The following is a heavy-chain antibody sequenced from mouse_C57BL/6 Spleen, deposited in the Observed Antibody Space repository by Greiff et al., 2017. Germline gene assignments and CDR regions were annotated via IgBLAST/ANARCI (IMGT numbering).Heavy chain of an antibody. CDR3: ARGGIDYYGSSLFAY. CDR2: ISDGGSYT. Sequence: EVQVVESGGGLVKPGGSLKLSCAASGFTFSSYAMSWVRQTPEKRLEWVATISDGGSYTYYPDNVKGRFTISRDNAKNNLYLQMSHLKSEDTAMYYCARGGIDYYGSSLFAYWGQGTLVTVSA. V-gene: IGHV5-4*01. J-gene: IGHJ3*01. CDR1: GFTFSSYA. D-gene: IGHD1-1*01.